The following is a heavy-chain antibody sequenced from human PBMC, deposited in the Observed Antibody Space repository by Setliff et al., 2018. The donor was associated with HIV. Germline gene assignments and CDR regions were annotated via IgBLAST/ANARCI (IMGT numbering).Heavy chain of an antibody. V-gene: IGHV3-7*01. Sequence: GGSLRLSCAASGFTFSSYWMSWVRQAPGKGLEWVANIRYDGSEKYYVGSVXXXXTISRDNAKNSLXXXMNSLRAEDTAVYYCASXXXXFRYXAWLLYPXXXXXXXXXWGQG. CDR2: IRYDGSEK. CDR3: ASXXXXFRYXAWLLYPXXXXXXXXX. D-gene: IGHD3-9*01. CDR1: GFTFSSYW. J-gene: IGHJ6*02.